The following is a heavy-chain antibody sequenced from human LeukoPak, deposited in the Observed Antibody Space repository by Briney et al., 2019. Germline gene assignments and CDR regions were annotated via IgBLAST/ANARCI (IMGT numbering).Heavy chain of an antibody. J-gene: IGHJ2*01. V-gene: IGHV3-23*01. D-gene: IGHD3-10*01. CDR3: ARGTYASGSPARYFDL. CDR2: ISAGGST. Sequence: PGGSLRLSCAASGFTFSSYAMSWVRQAPGKGLEWVSSISAGGSTYYADSVKGPFTISRDNSKNTLYLQMNSLRAEDTAVYYCARGTYASGSPARYFDLWGRGTLATVSS. CDR1: GFTFSSYA.